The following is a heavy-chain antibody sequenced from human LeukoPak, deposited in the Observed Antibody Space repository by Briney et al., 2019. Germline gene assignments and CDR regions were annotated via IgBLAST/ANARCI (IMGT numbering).Heavy chain of an antibody. CDR1: GYSFTSYW. CDR3: ARLTNYYAMGGAFDI. Sequence: GESLKISCKGSGYSFTSYWIGWVRQMPGKGLEWMGIIYPGDSDTRYSPSFQGQVTISADKSISTAYLQWSSLKASDTAMYHCARLTNYYAMGGAFDIWGQGTMVTVSS. D-gene: IGHD3-10*01. J-gene: IGHJ3*02. CDR2: IYPGDSDT. V-gene: IGHV5-51*01.